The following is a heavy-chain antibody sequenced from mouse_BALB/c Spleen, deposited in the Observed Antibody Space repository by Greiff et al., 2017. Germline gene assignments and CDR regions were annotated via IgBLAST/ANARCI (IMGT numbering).Heavy chain of an antibody. Sequence: EVQRVESGGGLVQPGGSLRLSCATSGFTFTDYYMSWVRQPPGKALEWLGFIRNKANGYTTEYSASVKGRFTISRDNSQSILYLQMNTLRAEDSATDYCARDTVYDCYYWYFDVWGAGTTVTVSS. CDR1: GFTFTDYY. CDR2: IRNKANGYTT. J-gene: IGHJ1*01. V-gene: IGHV7-3*02. D-gene: IGHD2-3*01. CDR3: ARDTVYDCYYWYFDV.